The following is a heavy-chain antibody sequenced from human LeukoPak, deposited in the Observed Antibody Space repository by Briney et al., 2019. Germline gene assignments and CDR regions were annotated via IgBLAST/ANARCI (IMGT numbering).Heavy chain of an antibody. V-gene: IGHV3-74*01. CDR2: INSEGSST. D-gene: IGHD5-18*01. J-gene: IGHJ4*02. CDR3: AKVRGYSYALNY. CDR1: GFTFSSYW. Sequence: PGGSLRLSCAASGFTFSSYWMHWVRQAPGKGLVWVSRINSEGSSTNYADSVKGRFTISRDNAKNTLYLQMNSLRAEDTAVYYCAKVRGYSYALNYWGQGALVTVSS.